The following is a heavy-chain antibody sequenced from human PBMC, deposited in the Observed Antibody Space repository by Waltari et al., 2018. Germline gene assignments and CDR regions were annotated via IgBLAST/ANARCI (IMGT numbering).Heavy chain of an antibody. CDR2: ISSSSSYI. CDR1: GFTFSSYS. V-gene: IGHV3-21*01. CDR3: ARDWGSGWRYYFDY. Sequence: EVQLVESGGGLVKPGGSLRLSCAASGFTFSSYSMNWVRQAPGKGLEWVSSISSSSSYIYYADSVKGRFTISRDNAKNSLYLQMNSLRAEDTAVYYCARDWGSGWRYYFDYWGQGTLVTVSS. D-gene: IGHD6-19*01. J-gene: IGHJ4*02.